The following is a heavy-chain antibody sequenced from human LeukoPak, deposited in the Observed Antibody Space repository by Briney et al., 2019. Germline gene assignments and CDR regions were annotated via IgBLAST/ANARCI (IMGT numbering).Heavy chain of an antibody. D-gene: IGHD1-26*01. CDR2: ISGSGGST. V-gene: IGHV3-23*01. CDR1: GFTFSSYA. Sequence: GGSLRLSCAASGFTFSSYAMSWVRQAPGKGLEWVSAISGSGGSTYYADSVKGRFTISRDNSKNTVYVQMNTLRAGDTAVYYCAKLGIGFFTWDYFDHWGQGTLVTVSS. J-gene: IGHJ4*02. CDR3: AKLGIGFFTWDYFDH.